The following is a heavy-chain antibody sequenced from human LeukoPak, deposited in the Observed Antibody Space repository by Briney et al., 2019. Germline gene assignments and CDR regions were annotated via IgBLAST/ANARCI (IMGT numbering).Heavy chain of an antibody. CDR1: GGTFSSYA. Sequence: ASVKVSCKASGGTFSSYAISWVRQAPGQGLEWMGGIIPIFGTANYAQKFQGRVTITTDESTGTAYMELSSLRSEDTAVYYCACGAIKTSIVGATKYWGQGTLVTVSS. J-gene: IGHJ4*02. CDR2: IIPIFGTA. V-gene: IGHV1-69*05. CDR3: ACGAIKTSIVGATKY. D-gene: IGHD1-26*01.